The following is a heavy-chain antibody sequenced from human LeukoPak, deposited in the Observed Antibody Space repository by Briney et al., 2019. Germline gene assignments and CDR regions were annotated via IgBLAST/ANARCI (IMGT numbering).Heavy chain of an antibody. CDR2: IKQDGSEK. CDR1: GFTFSSYW. J-gene: IGHJ4*02. CDR3: AREEFLYDSSGYLGY. D-gene: IGHD3-22*01. V-gene: IGHV3-7*01. Sequence: PGGSLRLSCAASGFTFSSYWMSWVRQAPGKGLEWVANIKQDGSEKYYVDSVKGRFTISRDNAKNSLYLQMNSLRAEDTAVYYCAREEFLYDSSGYLGYWGQGTLVTVSS.